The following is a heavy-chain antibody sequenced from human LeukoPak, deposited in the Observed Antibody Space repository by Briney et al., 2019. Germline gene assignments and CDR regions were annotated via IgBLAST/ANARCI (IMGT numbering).Heavy chain of an antibody. Sequence: KASEILSLTCTVSGDSISTSIYYWGWIRQPPGKGLEWIGSIHYSGSTHYTPSLKSRVTISVDTSKNQFSLKLSSVTAADTAVYYCARPAAGDISPFDYWGQGTLVTVSS. J-gene: IGHJ4*02. D-gene: IGHD7-27*01. V-gene: IGHV4-39*01. CDR3: ARPAAGDISPFDY. CDR1: GDSISTSIYY. CDR2: IHYSGST.